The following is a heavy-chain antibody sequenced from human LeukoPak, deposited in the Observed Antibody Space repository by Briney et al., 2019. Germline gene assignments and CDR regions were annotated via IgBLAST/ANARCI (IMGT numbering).Heavy chain of an antibody. CDR3: ARDTIVTTEAFDI. J-gene: IGHJ3*02. CDR2: IYTSGST. V-gene: IGHV4-61*02. Sequence: ASETLSLTCTVSGGSISSTTYYWARIRQPAGKGLEWIGRIYTSGSTNYNPSLKSRVTISVDTSKNQFSLKLSSVTAADTAVYYCARDTIVTTEAFDIWGQGTMVTVSS. CDR1: GGSISSTTYY. D-gene: IGHD4-17*01.